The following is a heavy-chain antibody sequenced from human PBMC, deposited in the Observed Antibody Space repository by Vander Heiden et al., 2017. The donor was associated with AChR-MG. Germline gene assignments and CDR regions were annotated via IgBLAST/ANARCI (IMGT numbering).Heavy chain of an antibody. CDR1: GYTLTELS. CDR3: ATEVYYYGSGSYYPVSRWFDP. D-gene: IGHD3-10*01. V-gene: IGHV1-24*01. J-gene: IGHJ5*02. Sequence: QVQLVQSGAEVKKPGASVKVSCKVSGYTLTELSMHWARQAPGKGLEWMVGFDPEDGETIYAQKFQGRVTMTEDTSTDTAYMELSSLRSEDTAVYYCATEVYYYGSGSYYPVSRWFDPWGQGTLVTVSS. CDR2: FDPEDGET.